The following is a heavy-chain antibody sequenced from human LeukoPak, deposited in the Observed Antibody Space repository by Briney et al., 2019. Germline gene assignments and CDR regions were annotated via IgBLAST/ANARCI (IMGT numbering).Heavy chain of an antibody. CDR3: ARHYSMATNWFDP. D-gene: IGHD2/OR15-2a*01. V-gene: IGHV5-51*01. Sequence: SPSFQGQVAISADKSISTAYLQWSSLKASDTAMYYCARHYSMATNWFDPWGQGTLVTVSS. J-gene: IGHJ5*02.